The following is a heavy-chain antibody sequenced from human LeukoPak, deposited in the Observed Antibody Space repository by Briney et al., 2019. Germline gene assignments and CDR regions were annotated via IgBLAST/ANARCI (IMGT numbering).Heavy chain of an antibody. J-gene: IGHJ4*02. V-gene: IGHV1-69*13. CDR2: IIPIFGTA. CDR1: GGTFSSYA. D-gene: IGHD3-22*01. CDR3: ARENDAYDSSGYSLNLDY. Sequence: GASVKVSCKASGGTFSSYAISWVRQAPGQGLEWMGGIIPIFGTANYAQKFQGRVTITADESTSTAYMELSSLRSEDTAVYYCARENDAYDSSGYSLNLDYWGQGTLVTVSS.